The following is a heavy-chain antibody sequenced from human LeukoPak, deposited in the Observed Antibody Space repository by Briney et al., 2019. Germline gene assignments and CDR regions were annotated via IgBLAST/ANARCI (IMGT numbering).Heavy chain of an antibody. CDR3: ARGGKNYDFWSGYYFDDAFDI. D-gene: IGHD3-3*01. Sequence: SETLSLTCTVSGGSISSYYWSWLRQPAGKGLEWLGRIYTSGSTNYNPSLKSRVTMAVDTSKSQFSLTLSSVTAADTAVYYCARGGKNYDFWSGYYFDDAFDIWGQGTMVTVSS. J-gene: IGHJ3*02. CDR2: IYTSGST. V-gene: IGHV4-4*07. CDR1: GGSISSYY.